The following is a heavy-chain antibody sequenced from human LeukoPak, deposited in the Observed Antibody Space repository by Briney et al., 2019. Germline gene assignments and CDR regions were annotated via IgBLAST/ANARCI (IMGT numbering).Heavy chain of an antibody. J-gene: IGHJ4*02. CDR1: GLTFSSYG. V-gene: IGHV3-30*02. CDR2: IRYDGSNK. Sequence: GGSLRLSCAASGLTFSSYGMHWVRQAPGKGLEWVTFIRYDGSNKYYTDSVKGRFTISRDNSKNTLYLQMNSLRAEDTAVYYCASEAPYYYDSSGYYSLDYWGQGTLVTVSS. D-gene: IGHD3-22*01. CDR3: ASEAPYYYDSSGYYSLDY.